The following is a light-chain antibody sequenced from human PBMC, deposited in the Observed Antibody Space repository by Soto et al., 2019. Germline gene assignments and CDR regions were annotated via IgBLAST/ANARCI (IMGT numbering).Light chain of an antibody. CDR3: QQHSDWPPIT. CDR2: DAS. V-gene: IGKV3-15*01. CDR1: QSVGTD. Sequence: EIVMPQSPATLSVSPGDRATLSCRASQSVGTDLAWYQQKPGQAPRLLIYDASTGATGTPARFSGSGSGTEFALTISSLQPEDLAIYYCQQHSDWPPITVGQGTRLEIK. J-gene: IGKJ5*01.